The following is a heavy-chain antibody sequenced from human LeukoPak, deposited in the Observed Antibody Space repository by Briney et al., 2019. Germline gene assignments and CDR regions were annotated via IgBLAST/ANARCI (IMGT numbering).Heavy chain of an antibody. CDR3: AREPSPMVRGYSPAY. Sequence: ASVKVSCKASGYTFTSYYMHWVRQAPGQGLEWMGIINPSGGTTTYAQKFQGRVTMTRDTSTSTAHMELRSLRSEDTAVYYCAREPSPMVRGYSPAYWGQGTLVTVSS. D-gene: IGHD3-10*01. CDR1: GYTFTSYY. J-gene: IGHJ4*02. V-gene: IGHV1-46*01. CDR2: INPSGGTT.